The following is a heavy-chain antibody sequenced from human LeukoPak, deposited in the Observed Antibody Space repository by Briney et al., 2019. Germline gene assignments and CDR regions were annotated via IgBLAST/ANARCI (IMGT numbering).Heavy chain of an antibody. CDR2: INSDGSST. J-gene: IGHJ3*01. V-gene: IGHV3-74*01. D-gene: IGHD3/OR15-3a*01. CDR3: ARDLDWGAFDV. Sequence: GGSLRLSCAASGFTFSSHWMHWVRQAPGKGLVWVSRINSDGSSTSYADSVKGRFTISRDNAKNTLYLQMNSLRAEDTALYYCARDLDWGAFDVWSQGTMVTVSS. CDR1: GFTFSSHW.